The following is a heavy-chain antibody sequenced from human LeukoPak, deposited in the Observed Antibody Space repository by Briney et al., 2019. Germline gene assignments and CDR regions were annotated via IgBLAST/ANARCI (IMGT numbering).Heavy chain of an antibody. J-gene: IGHJ5*02. D-gene: IGHD2-2*02. CDR1: GGSFSGYY. CDR2: INHSGST. V-gene: IGHV4-34*01. Sequence: SETLSLTCAVYGGSFSGYYWSWIRQPPGKGLEWIGEINHSGSTNYNPSLKSRVTISVDTSKNQFSLKLSSVTAADTAVYYCAREREDIVVVPAAIQRDWFGPWGQGTLVTVSS. CDR3: AREREDIVVVPAAIQRDWFGP.